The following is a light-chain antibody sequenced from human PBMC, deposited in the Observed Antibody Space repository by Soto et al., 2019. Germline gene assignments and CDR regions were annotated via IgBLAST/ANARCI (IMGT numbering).Light chain of an antibody. CDR3: QSYHSSVSGSV. Sequence: QSVLTQPPSVSGAPGQRVTISCTGSSSNIGAGYDVHWYQQLPGTAPKLLIYGNSKRPSGVPARFSGSKSGTSASLAITGLQAEDEADYYCQSYHSSVSGSVFGGGTKLTVL. V-gene: IGLV1-40*01. CDR2: GNS. CDR1: SSNIGAGYD. J-gene: IGLJ3*02.